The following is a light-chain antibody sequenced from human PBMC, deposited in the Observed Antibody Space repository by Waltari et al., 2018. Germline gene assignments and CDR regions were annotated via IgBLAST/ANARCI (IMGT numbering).Light chain of an antibody. CDR2: GAS. CDR3: QQYYSNPAG. J-gene: IGKJ2*01. Sequence: DIQMTQSPSSVSAFVGDRVTITCRASQSISNWLAWYQQKPGKAPKLLIYGASDLHSGVPSRFSGSGAGTDFTLTISSLQAEDVAVYYCQQYYSNPAGFGQGTKLEIK. CDR1: QSISNW. V-gene: IGKV1-12*01.